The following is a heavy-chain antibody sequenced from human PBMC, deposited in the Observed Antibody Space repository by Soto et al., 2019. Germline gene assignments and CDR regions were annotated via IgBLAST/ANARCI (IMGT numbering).Heavy chain of an antibody. V-gene: IGHV1-8*02. CDR1: GYTFTSYG. D-gene: IGHD6-6*01. CDR2: MNPNSGNT. J-gene: IGHJ6*02. CDR3: ARYDMGIAARGGMDV. Sequence: GAPVQVSRKSCGYTFTSYGINGVRQATGQGLEWMGWMNPNSGNTGYAQRFQGRVTMTRNTSISTAYMELSSLRSEDTAVYYCARYDMGIAARGGMDVWGQGTTVTVSS.